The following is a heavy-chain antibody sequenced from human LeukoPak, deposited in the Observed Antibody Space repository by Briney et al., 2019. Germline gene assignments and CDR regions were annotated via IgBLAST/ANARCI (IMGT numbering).Heavy chain of an antibody. CDR3: AKDMGGLLAKHYLDY. CDR1: GFTFSSHG. V-gene: IGHV3-30*02. J-gene: IGHJ4*02. CDR2: IRYDGSSK. D-gene: IGHD1-26*01. Sequence: PGGSLRLSCAASGFTFSSHGIHWVRQAPGKGLEWVAFIRYDGSSKYNADSVKGRFTISRDNSKNPVYLQMSSLRAEDTAVYYCAKDMGGLLAKHYLDYWGQGTLITASS.